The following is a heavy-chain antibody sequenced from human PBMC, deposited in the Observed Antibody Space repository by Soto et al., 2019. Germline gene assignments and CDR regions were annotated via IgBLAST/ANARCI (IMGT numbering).Heavy chain of an antibody. J-gene: IGHJ3*02. CDR2: IYYSGST. CDR1: GGSISSYY. CDR3: ARRYGWAFDI. V-gene: IGHV4-59*08. Sequence: QVQLQESGPGLVKPSETLSLTCTVSGGSISSYYWSWIRQPPGKGLEWIGYIYYSGSTNYNPSLKSRVTISVDTSKNQCPLKLGSVTAADTAVYYCARRYGWAFDIWGQGTMVTVSS. D-gene: IGHD3-16*01.